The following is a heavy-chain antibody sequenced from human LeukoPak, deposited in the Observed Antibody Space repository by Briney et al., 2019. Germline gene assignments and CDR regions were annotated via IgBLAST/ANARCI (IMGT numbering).Heavy chain of an antibody. CDR1: GFTFSSYG. V-gene: IGHV3-30*02. CDR3: AKDNGPDYYDSSGYYDPYYMDV. D-gene: IGHD3-22*01. Sequence: GGSLRLSCAASGFTFSSYGMHWVRQAPGKGLEWVAFIRYDGSNKYYADSVKGRFTISRDNSKNRLYLQMNSLRAEDTAVYYCAKDNGPDYYDSSGYYDPYYMDVWGKGTTVTVSS. CDR2: IRYDGSNK. J-gene: IGHJ6*03.